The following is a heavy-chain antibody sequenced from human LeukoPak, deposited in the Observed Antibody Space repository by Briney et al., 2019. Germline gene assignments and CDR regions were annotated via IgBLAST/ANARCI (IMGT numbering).Heavy chain of an antibody. Sequence: PLGSLRLSCAASRFTFSSYWMSWVRQAPGKGLEWVANIKHEGSEKYYVDSVRGRFTFSRDNTKNSFYLQMNSLRAGDTAVYYCGRSPTYCDFWSVDKFIDSWGQGTLGTVS. CDR1: RFTFSSYW. CDR2: IKHEGSEK. V-gene: IGHV3-7*01. CDR3: GRSPTYCDFWSVDKFIDS. D-gene: IGHD3-3*01. J-gene: IGHJ4*02.